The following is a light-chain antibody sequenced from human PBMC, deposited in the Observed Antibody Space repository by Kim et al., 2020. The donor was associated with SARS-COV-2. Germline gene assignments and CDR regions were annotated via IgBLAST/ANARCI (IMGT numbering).Light chain of an antibody. CDR3: QVWDSSTAV. CDR2: QDV. J-gene: IGLJ3*02. Sequence: VSPGQTASISCSGDKLGQKYACWYQQKPGQSPVLVIYQDVKRPSGIPERFSGSNSGNTATLTISGTQTMDEGNYYCQVWDSSTAVFGGGTQLTVL. CDR1: KLGQKY. V-gene: IGLV3-1*01.